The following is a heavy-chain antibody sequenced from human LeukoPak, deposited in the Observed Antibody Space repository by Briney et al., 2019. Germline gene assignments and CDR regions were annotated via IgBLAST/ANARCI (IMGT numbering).Heavy chain of an antibody. Sequence: ASVKVSCKASGYTFTSYGISWVRQAPGQGLEWMGWISAYNGNTKYSQKFQGRVTITRNTSISTAYMELSSLRSEDTAVYYCAREGGSYSSSWYWFDPWGQGTLVTVSS. J-gene: IGHJ5*02. V-gene: IGHV1-18*01. D-gene: IGHD6-13*01. CDR1: GYTFTSYG. CDR2: ISAYNGNT. CDR3: AREGGSYSSSWYWFDP.